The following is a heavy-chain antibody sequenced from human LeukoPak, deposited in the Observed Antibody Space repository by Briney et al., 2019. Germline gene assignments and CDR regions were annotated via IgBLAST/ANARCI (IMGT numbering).Heavy chain of an antibody. V-gene: IGHV3-7*01. CDR3: AKLLGTVTTYDY. CDR1: GFTFSYNW. D-gene: IGHD1-7*01. CDR2: IRPDGSEE. J-gene: IGHJ4*02. Sequence: GGSLRLSCTASGFTFSYNWMSWVRQAPGKGLEWVASIRPDGSEEYYMDSVKGRFTISRDNAKNSLYLQMNSLRAEDTALYYCAKLLGTVTTYDYWGQGTLVTVPS.